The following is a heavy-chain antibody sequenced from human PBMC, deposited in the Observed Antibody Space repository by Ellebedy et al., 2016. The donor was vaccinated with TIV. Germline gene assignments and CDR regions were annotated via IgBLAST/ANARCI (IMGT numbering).Heavy chain of an antibody. Sequence: GGSLRLXCAASGFTFSNAWMSWVRQAPGKGLEWVGRIKSKTDGGTTDYAAPVKGRFTISRDDSKNTLYLQMNSLKTEDTAVYYCTARWSPYYYYYMDVWGKGTTVTVSS. CDR1: GFTFSNAW. D-gene: IGHD4-23*01. V-gene: IGHV3-15*01. CDR3: TARWSPYYYYYMDV. J-gene: IGHJ6*03. CDR2: IKSKTDGGTT.